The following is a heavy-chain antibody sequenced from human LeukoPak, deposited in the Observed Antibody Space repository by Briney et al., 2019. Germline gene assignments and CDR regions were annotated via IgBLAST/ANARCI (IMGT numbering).Heavy chain of an antibody. V-gene: IGHV4-34*01. J-gene: IGHJ4*02. Sequence: SETLSLTCAVYGGSFSGYYWSWIRQPPGKGLEWIGEINHSGSTNYNPSLKSRVTISVDTSKNQFSLKLSSVTAADTAVYYCARDRHMITFGGDVPFDYWGQGTLVTVSS. CDR1: GGSFSGYY. CDR2: INHSGST. D-gene: IGHD3-16*01. CDR3: ARDRHMITFGGDVPFDY.